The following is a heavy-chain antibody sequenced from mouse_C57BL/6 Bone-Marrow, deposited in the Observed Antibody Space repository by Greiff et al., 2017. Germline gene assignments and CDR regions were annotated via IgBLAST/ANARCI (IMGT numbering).Heavy chain of an antibody. Sequence: VQLQQSGPGLVKPSQSLSLTCSVTGYSITSGYYWNWIRQFPGNKLEWMGYISYDGSNNYNPSLKNRISITRDTSKNQFFLKLNSVTTEDTATYYCARVRDGWYFDVWGTGTTVTVSS. J-gene: IGHJ1*03. CDR3: ARVRDGWYFDV. CDR2: ISYDGSN. V-gene: IGHV3-6*01. CDR1: GYSITSGYY.